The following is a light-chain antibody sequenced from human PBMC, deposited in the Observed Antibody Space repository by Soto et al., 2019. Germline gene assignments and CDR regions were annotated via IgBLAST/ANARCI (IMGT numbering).Light chain of an antibody. CDR3: CSFAGSITWV. Sequence: QSVLTQPASVSASPGQSITISCTGISSDVGSVAFISWYQQHPGKTPKLMIFEGDKRPSGVSNRFSGSQSGNTASLTISGLQTEDEADYYCCSFAGSITWVFGGGTKLTVL. J-gene: IGLJ3*02. CDR1: SSDVGSVAF. CDR2: EGD. V-gene: IGLV2-23*01.